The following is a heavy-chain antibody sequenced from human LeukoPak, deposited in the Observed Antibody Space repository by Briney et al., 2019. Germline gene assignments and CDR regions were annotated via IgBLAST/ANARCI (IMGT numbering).Heavy chain of an antibody. Sequence: SETLSLTCTVSGDSTSNFYWNWIRQSPGKGLEWIGEINHSGSTNYNPSLKSRVTISVDTSKNQFSLKLSSVTAADTAVYYCARCQIESGSSLFDYWGQGTLVTVSS. V-gene: IGHV4-34*01. CDR3: ARCQIESGSSLFDY. CDR2: INHSGST. CDR1: GDSTSNFY. J-gene: IGHJ4*02. D-gene: IGHD1-26*01.